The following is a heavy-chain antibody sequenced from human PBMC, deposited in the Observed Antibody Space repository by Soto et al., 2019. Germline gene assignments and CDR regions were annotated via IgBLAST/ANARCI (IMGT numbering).Heavy chain of an antibody. V-gene: IGHV1-69*13. CDR1: GGTFSSYA. D-gene: IGHD2-2*01. CDR3: ARGDCSSTSCYYDP. J-gene: IGHJ5*02. CDR2: IIPIFGSA. Sequence: GASVKVSCKASGGTFSSYAISWVRQAPGQGLEWMGGIIPIFGSANYAQKFQGRVTITADESTSTAYMELSSLRSEDTAVYYCARGDCSSTSCYYDPWGQGTLVTVSS.